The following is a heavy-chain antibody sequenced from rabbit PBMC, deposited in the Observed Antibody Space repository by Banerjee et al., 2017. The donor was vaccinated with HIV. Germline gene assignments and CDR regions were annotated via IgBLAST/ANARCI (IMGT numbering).Heavy chain of an antibody. D-gene: IGHD8-1*01. CDR1: GIDFSSYYY. J-gene: IGHJ4*01. CDR2: IVADGSGIT. V-gene: IGHV1S40*01. CDR3: ARGSTYYVNL. Sequence: QSLEESGGDLVKPGASLTLTCTASGIDFSSYYYMCWVRQAPGKGLEWIASIVADGSGITYYASWAKGRFTTSKPAATTVTLQMASLIAADTATYFCARGSTYYVNLWGPGTLVTVS.